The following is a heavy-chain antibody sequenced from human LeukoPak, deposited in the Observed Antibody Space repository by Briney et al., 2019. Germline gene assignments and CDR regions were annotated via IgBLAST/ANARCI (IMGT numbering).Heavy chain of an antibody. V-gene: IGHV1-18*01. CDR2: ISGDNGNT. D-gene: IGHD3-22*01. CDR1: GYTFTSYG. J-gene: IGHJ5*02. Sequence: GASVKVSCKASGYTFTSYGISWVRQAPGQGLEWMGWISGDNGNTHYAHNLQGRVTMTTDTSTSTAYMELRSLRSDDTAVYYCARDEARYSSGYYPDWFDPWGQGTLVTVSS. CDR3: ARDEARYSSGYYPDWFDP.